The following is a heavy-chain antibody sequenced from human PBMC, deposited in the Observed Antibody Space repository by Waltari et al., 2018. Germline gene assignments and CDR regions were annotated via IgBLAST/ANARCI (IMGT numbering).Heavy chain of an antibody. J-gene: IGHJ4*02. CDR1: GYSISSSHY. CDR3: AGPESSNSGYNYAAKRPFDY. V-gene: IGHV4-38-2*01. CDR2: IYYSGST. D-gene: IGHD5-12*01. Sequence: QVQLQESGPGLVKPSETLSLTCAVSGYSISSSHYWGWIRQPPGKGLEWIGRIYYSGSTYYNPSLKSRVTISLDTSKNQFSLKLSSVTAADTAVYYCAGPESSNSGYNYAAKRPFDYWGQGTLVTVSS.